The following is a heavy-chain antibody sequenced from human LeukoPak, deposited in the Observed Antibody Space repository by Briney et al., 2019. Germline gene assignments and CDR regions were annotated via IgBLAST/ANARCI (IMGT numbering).Heavy chain of an antibody. J-gene: IGHJ6*02. CDR1: GFTFSSYS. CDR3: ARAESNGVWYGMDV. CDR2: ISSGSDAK. D-gene: IGHD3-10*01. V-gene: IGHV3-48*04. Sequence: GGSLRLSCAASGFTFSSYSMNWVRQAPGEGLEWVSYISSGSDAKHYADSVKGRFVISRDNAKKSLYLQLNSLRGEDTAVYYCARAESNGVWYGMDVWGQGTPVTVSS.